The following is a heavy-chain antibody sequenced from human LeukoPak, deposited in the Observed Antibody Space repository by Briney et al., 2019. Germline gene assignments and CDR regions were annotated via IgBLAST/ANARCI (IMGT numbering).Heavy chain of an antibody. V-gene: IGHV4-39*07. CDR2: IYYSGST. CDR3: ARYSYGPNWFDP. J-gene: IGHJ5*02. D-gene: IGHD5-18*01. Sequence: MSSETLSLTCTVSGDSISSFYWTWIRQPPGKGLEWIGSIYYSGSTYYNPSLKSRVTISVDTSKNQFSLKLSSVTAADTAVYYCARYSYGPNWFDPWGQGTLVTVSS. CDR1: GDSISSFY.